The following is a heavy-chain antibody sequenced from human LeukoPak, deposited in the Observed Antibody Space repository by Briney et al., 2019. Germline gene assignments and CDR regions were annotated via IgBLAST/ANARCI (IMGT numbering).Heavy chain of an antibody. Sequence: ASVKVSCKASGYTFTSYYMHWVRQAPGQGLEWMGRINPNSGGTNYAQKFQGRVTMTRDTSISTAYMELSRLRSDDTAVYYCARGGRFIGYCSGGSCYSSNYWGQGTLVTVSS. CDR1: GYTFTSYY. D-gene: IGHD2-15*01. V-gene: IGHV1-2*06. CDR2: INPNSGGT. J-gene: IGHJ4*02. CDR3: ARGGRFIGYCSGGSCYSSNY.